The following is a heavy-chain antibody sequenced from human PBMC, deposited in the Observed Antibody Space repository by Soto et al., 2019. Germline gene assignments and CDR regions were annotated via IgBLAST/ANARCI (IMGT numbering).Heavy chain of an antibody. CDR3: ARGGGDYGSGSYSVDY. V-gene: IGHV4-34*01. Sequence: QVQLQQWGAGLLKPSETLSLTCAVYGGSFSGYYWSWIRQPPGKGLEWIGEINHSGSTNYNPSLNSRVTISVDTSKNQFSLKLSSVTAADTAVYYCARGGGDYGSGSYSVDYWGQGTLVTVSS. J-gene: IGHJ4*02. CDR2: INHSGST. D-gene: IGHD3-10*01. CDR1: GGSFSGYY.